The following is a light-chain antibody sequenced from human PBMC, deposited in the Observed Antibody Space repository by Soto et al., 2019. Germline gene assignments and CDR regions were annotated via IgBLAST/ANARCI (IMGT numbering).Light chain of an antibody. Sequence: EIVMTQSPATLSVSPGERVTLSCRASRSVGSNLAWYQQKPGQAPRLLIYDASTRATGLPARFSGSGSGTDFTLTISNLQSEDFALYFCQQYGSSPYTFAQGTKLDIK. J-gene: IGKJ2*01. V-gene: IGKV3-15*01. CDR1: RSVGSN. CDR2: DAS. CDR3: QQYGSSPYT.